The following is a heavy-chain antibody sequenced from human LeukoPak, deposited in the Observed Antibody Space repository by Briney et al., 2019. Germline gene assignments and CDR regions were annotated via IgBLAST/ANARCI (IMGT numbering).Heavy chain of an antibody. D-gene: IGHD3-10*01. J-gene: IGHJ4*02. CDR3: ARDRSTHGSGSYPMSY. Sequence: RASVKVSCKASGYTFTSYGISWVRQAPGQGLEWMGWISAYNGNTNYAQKLQGRVTMTTDTSTSTAYMELRSLRSDDTAVYYCARDRSTHGSGSYPMSYWGQGTLVTVSS. CDR1: GYTFTSYG. CDR2: ISAYNGNT. V-gene: IGHV1-18*01.